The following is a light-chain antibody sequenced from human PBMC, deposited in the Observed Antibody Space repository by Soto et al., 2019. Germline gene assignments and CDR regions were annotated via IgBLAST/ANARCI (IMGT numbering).Light chain of an antibody. V-gene: IGLV1-40*01. CDR2: GNS. Sequence: QSVLTQPPSVSGAPGQRVTISCTGSSSNIGARYDVHWYQQLPGTAPKLLIYGNSNRPSGVPDRFSGSKSGTSASLAITGLQAEDEADYYCQSYARRLSVSYVFGTGTKVTVL. CDR3: QSYARRLSVSYV. J-gene: IGLJ1*01. CDR1: SSNIGARYD.